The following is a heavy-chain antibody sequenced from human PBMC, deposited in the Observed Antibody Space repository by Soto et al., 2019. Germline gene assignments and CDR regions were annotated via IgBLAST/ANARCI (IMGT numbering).Heavy chain of an antibody. CDR2: IYYSGST. CDR1: GGSISSGGYY. Sequence: SETLSLTCTVSGGSISSGGYYWSWIRQHPGKGLEWIGYIYYSGSTYYNPSLKSRVTISVDTSKNQFSLKLSSVTAADTAVYYCARGSYYYDSSGYLLDYRGQGTLVTVSS. D-gene: IGHD3-22*01. V-gene: IGHV4-31*03. J-gene: IGHJ4*02. CDR3: ARGSYYYDSSGYLLDY.